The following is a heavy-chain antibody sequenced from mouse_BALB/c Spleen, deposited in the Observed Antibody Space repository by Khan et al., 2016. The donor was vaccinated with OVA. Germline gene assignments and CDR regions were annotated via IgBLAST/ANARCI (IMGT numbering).Heavy chain of an antibody. Sequence: LVESGPELKKPGETVKISCKASGYTFTNYGMNWVKQSPGKTLKWMGWINTYTGEPTYADDFTGRFAFSLETSASTAYLQINNIQTEATATXLRDRPPFLSYTLAPWGQGTSVTVSS. V-gene: IGHV9-3-1*01. D-gene: IGHD2-12*01. CDR2: INTYTGEP. CDR3: DRPPFLSYTLAP. CDR1: GYTFTNYG. J-gene: IGHJ4*01.